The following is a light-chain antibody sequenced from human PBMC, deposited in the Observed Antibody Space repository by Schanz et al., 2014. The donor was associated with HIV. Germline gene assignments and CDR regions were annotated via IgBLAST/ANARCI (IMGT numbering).Light chain of an antibody. CDR3: SSYTSTNTLVV. CDR2: DVS. V-gene: IGLV2-14*03. Sequence: QSVLTQPASVSGSPGQSITISCTGTSSNVGGYDYVSWYQQHPGKAPKLIIYDVSNRPSGISYRFSGSKSGNTASLTISGLQAEDEGDYYCSSYTSTNTLVVFGGGTQLTVL. J-gene: IGLJ2*01. CDR1: SSNVGGYDY.